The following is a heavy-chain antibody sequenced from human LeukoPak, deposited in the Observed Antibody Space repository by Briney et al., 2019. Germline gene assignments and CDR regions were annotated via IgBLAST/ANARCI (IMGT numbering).Heavy chain of an antibody. J-gene: IGHJ6*02. Sequence: SETLSLTCTVSGGSISSYYWSWIRQPPGKGLEWIGYIYYSGSTNYNPSLKNRVTISVDTSKNQFSLKLSSVTAADTAVYYCASSTYYDFWSGYYNYYYGMDVWGQGTRSPSP. CDR2: IYYSGST. D-gene: IGHD3-3*01. CDR1: GGSISSYY. V-gene: IGHV4-59*08. CDR3: ASSTYYDFWSGYYNYYYGMDV.